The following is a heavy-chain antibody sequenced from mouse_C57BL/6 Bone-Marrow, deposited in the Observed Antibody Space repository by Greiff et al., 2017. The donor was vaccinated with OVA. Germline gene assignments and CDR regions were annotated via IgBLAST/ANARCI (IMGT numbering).Heavy chain of an antibody. CDR2: IRNKANGYTT. V-gene: IGHV7-4*01. J-gene: IGHJ3*01. Sequence: EVMLVESGGGLVQPGASLRLSCAASGFTFTDYYMSWVRQPPGKGPEWLGLIRNKANGYTTEDTATGKGRFTIYRDNSQNILYLQMNTLSAEDSATYYCIKADCSWFAYWGQGTLVTVSA. CDR1: GFTFTDYY. CDR3: IKADCSWFAY.